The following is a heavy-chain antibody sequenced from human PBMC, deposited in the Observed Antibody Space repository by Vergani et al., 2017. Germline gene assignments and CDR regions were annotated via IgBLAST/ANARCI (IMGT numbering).Heavy chain of an antibody. Sequence: QVQLVESGGGVVQPGRSLRLSCAASGFTFSSYGMHWVRQAPGKGLEWVAVIWYDGSNKYYADSVKGRFTISRDNSKNTLYLQMNSLRAEDTAVYYCATKGYCSSTSCWGTSESWFDPWGQGTLVTVSS. CDR3: ATKGYCSSTSCWGTSESWFDP. J-gene: IGHJ5*02. CDR2: IWYDGSNK. V-gene: IGHV3-33*01. CDR1: GFTFSSYG. D-gene: IGHD2-2*01.